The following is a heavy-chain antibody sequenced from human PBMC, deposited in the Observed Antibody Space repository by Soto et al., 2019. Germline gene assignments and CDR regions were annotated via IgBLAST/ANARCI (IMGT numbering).Heavy chain of an antibody. Sequence: QVQLVQSGAEVKKPGSSVKVSCKASGGTFSSYTISWVRQAPGQGLEWMGRIIPILGIANYAQKFQGRVTITADKSTSTAYMELSSLRSEDTAVYYCASSTTAYCGGDCSIDYWCQGTLVTVSS. CDR3: ASSTTAYCGGDCSIDY. CDR2: IIPILGIA. D-gene: IGHD2-21*02. V-gene: IGHV1-69*02. J-gene: IGHJ4*02. CDR1: GGTFSSYT.